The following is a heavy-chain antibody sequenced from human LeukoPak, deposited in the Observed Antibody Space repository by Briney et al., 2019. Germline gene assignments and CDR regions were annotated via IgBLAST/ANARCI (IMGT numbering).Heavy chain of an antibody. V-gene: IGHV4-34*01. CDR1: GGSFSGYY. CDR3: ARDVIAVAGSYWYFDL. J-gene: IGHJ2*01. Sequence: ETLSLTCAVYGGSFSGYYWSWIRQPPGKGLEWIGEINHSGSTNYNPSLTSRGTISVDTSENQFSLKLSSVTAADTAVYYCARDVIAVAGSYWYFDLWGRGTLVTVSS. D-gene: IGHD6-19*01. CDR2: INHSGST.